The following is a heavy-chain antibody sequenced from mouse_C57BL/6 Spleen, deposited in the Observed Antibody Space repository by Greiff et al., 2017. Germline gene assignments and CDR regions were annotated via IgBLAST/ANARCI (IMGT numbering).Heavy chain of an antibody. Sequence: VQLQQSGAELVMPGASVKLSCKASGYTFTSYWMHWVKQRPGQGLEWIGEIDPSDSYTNYNQKFKGKSTLTVDKSSSTAYMQLSSLTSEDSAVYYCARALRRGAMDYWGKGTSVTVSS. CDR1: GYTFTSYW. J-gene: IGHJ4*01. V-gene: IGHV1-69*01. D-gene: IGHD1-1*01. CDR3: ARALRRGAMDY. CDR2: IDPSDSYT.